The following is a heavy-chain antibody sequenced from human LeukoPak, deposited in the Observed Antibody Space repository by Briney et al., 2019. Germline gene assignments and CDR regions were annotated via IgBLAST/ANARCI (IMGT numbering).Heavy chain of an antibody. CDR3: ARNGYSSSWYLGYYYYGMDV. V-gene: IGHV4-59*01. D-gene: IGHD6-13*01. CDR1: GGSISSYY. Sequence: SETLSLTCTVSGGSISSYYWSWIRQPPGKGLEWIGYIYDSGSTNYNPSPKSRVTISVDTSKNQFSLKLSSVTAADTAVYYCARNGYSSSWYLGYYYYGMDVWGQGTTVTVSS. J-gene: IGHJ6*02. CDR2: IYDSGST.